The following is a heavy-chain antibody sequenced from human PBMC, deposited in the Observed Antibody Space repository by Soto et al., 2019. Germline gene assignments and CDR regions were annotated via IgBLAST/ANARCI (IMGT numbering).Heavy chain of an antibody. D-gene: IGHD1-26*01. CDR2: IHLSGRV. CDR3: ARTPTRGASAWLDP. J-gene: IGHJ5*02. CDR1: GGSFSDYY. Sequence: QVQLQQWGSGLLKTSETLSLTCAIYGGSFSDYYWHWIRQSPGKGLEWIGEIHLSGRVNFTPSLKRRTSLSMDTSRNQFFLTLRSVTAADTAVYFCARTPTRGASAWLDPWGRGHLVTVSS. V-gene: IGHV4-34*01.